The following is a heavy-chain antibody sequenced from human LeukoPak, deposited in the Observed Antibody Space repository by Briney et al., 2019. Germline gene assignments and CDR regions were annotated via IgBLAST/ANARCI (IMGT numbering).Heavy chain of an antibody. J-gene: IGHJ3*02. CDR2: ISYDGSNK. D-gene: IGHD3-10*01. CDR3: AKDNVRFGEFKSGDGAGDAFDI. Sequence: GGSLRLSCAASGFTFSSYGMHWVRQAPGKGLEWVAVISYDGSNKYYADSVKGRFTISRDNSKNTLYLQMNSLRAEDTAVYYCAKDNVRFGEFKSGDGAGDAFDIWGQGTMVTVSS. V-gene: IGHV3-30*18. CDR1: GFTFSSYG.